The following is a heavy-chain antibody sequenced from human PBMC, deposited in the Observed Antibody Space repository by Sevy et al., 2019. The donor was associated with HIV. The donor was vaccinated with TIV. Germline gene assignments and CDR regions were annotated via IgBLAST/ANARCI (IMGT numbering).Heavy chain of an antibody. CDR3: ARVYIVATNWFDP. CDR2: IYYSGST. D-gene: IGHD5-12*01. Sequence: SETLSLTCTVSGGSISSGGYYWSWIRQHPGKDLEWIGYIYYSGSTYYNPSLKSRVTISVDTSKNQFSLKLSSVTAADTAVYYCARVYIVATNWFDPWGQGTLVTVSS. CDR1: GGSISSGGYY. V-gene: IGHV4-31*03. J-gene: IGHJ5*02.